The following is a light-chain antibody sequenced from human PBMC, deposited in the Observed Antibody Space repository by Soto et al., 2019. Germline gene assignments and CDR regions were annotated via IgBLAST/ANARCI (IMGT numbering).Light chain of an antibody. CDR1: QSITSSY. V-gene: IGKV3-20*01. Sequence: EIVLTQSPGTLSLSPGERASLSCRASQSITSSYLAWYQQKPGQAPRLVIYGASNRATSIPDRFSGSGSGTDFTLTINSLEPEDFATYCCQHYGGMWAFGQGTKVDI. CDR2: GAS. J-gene: IGKJ1*01. CDR3: QHYGGMWA.